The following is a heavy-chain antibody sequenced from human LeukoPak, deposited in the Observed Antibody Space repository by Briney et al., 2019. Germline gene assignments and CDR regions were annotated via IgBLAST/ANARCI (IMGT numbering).Heavy chain of an antibody. CDR1: GFTFSSYS. CDR2: ISSNGGST. V-gene: IGHV3-64*01. CDR3: ARDCYSGYGFNCPGDY. D-gene: IGHD5-12*01. J-gene: IGHJ4*02. Sequence: GGSLRLSCAASGFTFSSYSMNWVRQAPGKGLEYVSAISSNGGSTYYANSVKGRFTISRDNSKNTLYLQMGSLRAEDMAVYYCARDCYSGYGFNCPGDYWGQGTLVTVSS.